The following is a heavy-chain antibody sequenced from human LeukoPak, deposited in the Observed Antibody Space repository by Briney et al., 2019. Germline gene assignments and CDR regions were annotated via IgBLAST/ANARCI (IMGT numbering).Heavy chain of an antibody. CDR2: IYSGGST. V-gene: IGHV3-53*01. D-gene: IGHD4-17*01. J-gene: IGHJ3*02. Sequence: GGSLRLSCAASGFTFSSNYMSWVRQPPGKGLEWVSVIYSGGSTYYADSVKGRFTISRDNSKNTLYLQMNSLRAEDTAVYYCAREGTDDYGDYKRPGAFDIWGQGTMVTVSS. CDR1: GFTFSSNY. CDR3: AREGTDDYGDYKRPGAFDI.